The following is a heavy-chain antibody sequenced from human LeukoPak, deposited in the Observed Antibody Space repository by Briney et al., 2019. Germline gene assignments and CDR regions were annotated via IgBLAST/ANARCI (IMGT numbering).Heavy chain of an antibody. J-gene: IGHJ6*03. CDR2: IYSGGST. CDR1: GFTVSSNY. V-gene: IGHV3-66*01. D-gene: IGHD3-10*01. Sequence: GGSLRLSCAASGFTVSSNYMSWVRQAPGRGLEWVSVIYSGGSTYYADSVKGRFTISRDNSKNTLYLQMNSLRAEDTAVYYCARDTLVRGVMGYYYYYMDVWGKGTTVTISS. CDR3: ARDTLVRGVMGYYYYYMDV.